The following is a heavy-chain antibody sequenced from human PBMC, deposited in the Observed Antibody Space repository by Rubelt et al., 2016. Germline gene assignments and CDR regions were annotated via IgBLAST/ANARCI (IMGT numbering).Heavy chain of an antibody. J-gene: IGHJ4*02. D-gene: IGHD5-12*01. CDR2: ISGSGGST. V-gene: IGHV3-23*04. CDR1: GFTFSRHW. Sequence: VQLVESGGGLVQPGGSLRLSCAASGFTFSRHWMHWVRQAPGKGLVWVSAISGSGGSTYYADSVKGRFTISRDNSKHTLYLQRNSLRAEDTAVYYWAKEIYSGYGPFDYWGQGTLVTVSS. CDR3: AKEIYSGYGPFDY.